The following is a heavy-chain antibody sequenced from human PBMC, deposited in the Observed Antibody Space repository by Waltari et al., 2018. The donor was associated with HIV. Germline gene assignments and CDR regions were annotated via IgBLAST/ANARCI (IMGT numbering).Heavy chain of an antibody. CDR1: GFTFRSFC. J-gene: IGHJ4*02. Sequence: EVQLVESGGGLVQPGGSLRLSCSASGFTFRSFCMSWVRQAPGKGLEWVANIKQEGSEKYYVDSVKGRFTISRDDAKNSVYLQMNSLRAEDTAVYYCARGYYYESSGYYGYWGQGTLVTVSS. CDR3: ARGYYYESSGYYGY. V-gene: IGHV3-7*01. D-gene: IGHD3-22*01. CDR2: IKQEGSEK.